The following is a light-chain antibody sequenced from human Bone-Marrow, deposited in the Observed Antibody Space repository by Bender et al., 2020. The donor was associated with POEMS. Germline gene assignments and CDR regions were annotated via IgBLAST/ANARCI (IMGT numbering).Light chain of an antibody. CDR1: NSNIGSST. CDR2: INN. J-gene: IGLJ3*02. Sequence: SVLTQPPSASGTPGQRVTISCSGSNSNIGSSTVNWYQQLPGTAPKLLIYINNQRPSGVPDRFSGSKSGTSASLAISGLQSEDEADYYCAAWEDSLNGWVFGGGTKLTVL. V-gene: IGLV1-44*01. CDR3: AAWEDSLNGWV.